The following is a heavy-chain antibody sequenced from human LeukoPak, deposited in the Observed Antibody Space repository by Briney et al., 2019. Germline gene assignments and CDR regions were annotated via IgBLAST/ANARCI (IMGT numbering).Heavy chain of an antibody. CDR1: GYRFTSYW. V-gene: IGHV5-10-1*01. D-gene: IGHD2-8*01. Sequence: GESRKISCKGSGYRFTSYWISWVRQMPGKGLEWMGRIDPSDSYTNYSPSFQGHLTISADKSISTAYLQWSSLKASDTAMYYCARHQLLGPCFKGVCSDAFDIWGQGTMVTVSS. J-gene: IGHJ3*02. CDR2: IDPSDSYT. CDR3: ARHQLLGPCFKGVCSDAFDI.